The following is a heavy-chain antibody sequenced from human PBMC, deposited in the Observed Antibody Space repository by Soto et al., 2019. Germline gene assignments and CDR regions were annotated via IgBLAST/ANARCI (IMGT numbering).Heavy chain of an antibody. V-gene: IGHV3-15*07. J-gene: IGHJ4*02. CDR2: MKSTSDGGTT. CDR1: GFTFSNAW. CDR3: TTCGLGMATISS. D-gene: IGHD5-12*01. Sequence: EVQLVESGGGLVKPGGSLRLSCAASGFTFSNAWMHWVRQAPGKGLEWVGRMKSTSDGGTTDYAEPVKGRFTISRDDSKTKLYLQMNSLKTEDTAVYYCTTCGLGMATISSWGQGTLVTVSS.